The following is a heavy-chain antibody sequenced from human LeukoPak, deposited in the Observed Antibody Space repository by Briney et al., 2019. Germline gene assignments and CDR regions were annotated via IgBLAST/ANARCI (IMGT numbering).Heavy chain of an antibody. J-gene: IGHJ4*02. V-gene: IGHV3-53*01. Sequence: GGSLRLSCAASGFTVNSNYWSWVRQAPGKGLEWVSVIYSGGTTYYADSVKGRFTSSRDNSKNMLHLQMNSLRPGDTAVYYCVREDTPATANYWGQGTLVTISS. CDR2: IYSGGTT. CDR1: GFTVNSNY. CDR3: VREDTPATANY. D-gene: IGHD2-21*02.